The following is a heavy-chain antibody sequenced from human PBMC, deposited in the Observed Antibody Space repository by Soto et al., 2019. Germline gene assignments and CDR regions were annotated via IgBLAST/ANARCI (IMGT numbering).Heavy chain of an antibody. CDR3: ARGRGTSMDV. V-gene: IGHV4-61*01. CDR1: GGSVSSGSYY. Sequence: QVQLQESGPGLVKPSETLSLTCAVSGGSVSSGSYYWTWLRQPPGKGLEWIGYMYYSGRTNYNPAPKGRVPIAAGPSKIQFSRNLSSVTAADTAVYHCARGRGTSMDVWGQGTTVTVSS. D-gene: IGHD3-16*01. CDR2: MYYSGRT. J-gene: IGHJ6*02.